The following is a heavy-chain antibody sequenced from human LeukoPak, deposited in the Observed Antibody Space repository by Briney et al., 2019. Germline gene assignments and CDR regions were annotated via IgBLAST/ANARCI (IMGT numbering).Heavy chain of an antibody. J-gene: IGHJ4*02. D-gene: IGHD3-9*01. CDR3: AKDQYDILTGTTYYFDY. V-gene: IGHV3-33*06. CDR2: IWFDGTNK. Sequence: GGSLRLSCAASGFTFSSCAMNWVRRAPGKGLEWVAVIWFDGTNKYYADSVKGRFTISRDNSKKTLYLQMNSLRAEDMAVYYCAKDQYDILTGTTYYFDYWGQGTLVTVSS. CDR1: GFTFSSCA.